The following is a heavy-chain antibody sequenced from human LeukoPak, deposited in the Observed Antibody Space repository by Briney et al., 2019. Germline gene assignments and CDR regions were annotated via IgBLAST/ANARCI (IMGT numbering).Heavy chain of an antibody. D-gene: IGHD6-6*01. CDR2: IIPIFGTA. J-gene: IGHJ4*02. CDR1: GYTFTSYD. CDR3: ARVSSIAARRSFDY. V-gene: IGHV1-69*05. Sequence: ASVKVSCKASGYTFTSYDINWVRQATGQGLEWMGGIIPIFGTANYAQRFQGRVTITTDESTSTAYMELSSLRSEDTAVYYCARVSSIAARRSFDYWGQGTLVTVSS.